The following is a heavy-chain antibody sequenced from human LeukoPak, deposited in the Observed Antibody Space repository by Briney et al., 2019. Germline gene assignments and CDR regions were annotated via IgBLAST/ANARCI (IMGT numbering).Heavy chain of an antibody. Sequence: GGSLRLSCAASGFTFSSYSMNWVRQAPGKGLEWVSSISSSSSYIYYADTVKGRFTISRDNAKNSLYLQMNSLRAEDTAVYYCARDTYDFWSGSTFDYWGQGTLVTVSS. V-gene: IGHV3-21*01. CDR2: ISSSSSYI. CDR3: ARDTYDFWSGSTFDY. J-gene: IGHJ4*02. CDR1: GFTFSSYS. D-gene: IGHD3-3*01.